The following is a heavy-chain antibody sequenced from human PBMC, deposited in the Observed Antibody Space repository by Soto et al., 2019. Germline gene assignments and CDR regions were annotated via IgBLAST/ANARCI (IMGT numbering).Heavy chain of an antibody. Sequence: EVQLVESGGGLVKPGGSLRLSCAASGFTFSSYSMNWVRQAPGKGLEWVSSISSSSSYIYYADSVKGRFTISRDNAKNSLYLQMNSLRAEETAVYYCASEQPGYSYGYGLGYWGQGTLVTVSS. V-gene: IGHV3-21*01. CDR3: ASEQPGYSYGYGLGY. D-gene: IGHD5-18*01. CDR2: ISSSSSYI. J-gene: IGHJ4*02. CDR1: GFTFSSYS.